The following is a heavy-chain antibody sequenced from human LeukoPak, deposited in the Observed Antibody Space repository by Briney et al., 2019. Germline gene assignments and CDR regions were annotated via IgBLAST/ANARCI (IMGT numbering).Heavy chain of an antibody. CDR1: GGSISSDY. CDR2: IYTSGST. Sequence: PSETLSLTCTVSGGSISSDYWNWIRQPPGKGLEWIGYIYTSGSTNYNPSLKSRVTISVDTSKNQFSLKLSSVTAADTAVYHCARHWYLAYFQHWGQGTLVTVSS. V-gene: IGHV4-4*09. CDR3: ARHWYLAYFQH. J-gene: IGHJ1*01. D-gene: IGHD6-13*01.